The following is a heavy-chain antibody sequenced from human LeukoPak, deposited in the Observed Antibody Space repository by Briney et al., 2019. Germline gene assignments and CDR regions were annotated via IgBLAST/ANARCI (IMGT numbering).Heavy chain of an antibody. CDR2: IYESGTT. CDR1: GESLNSYY. V-gene: IGHV4-34*01. J-gene: IGHJ4*02. D-gene: IGHD2-15*01. CDR3: ARGAWATRLGS. Sequence: SETLSLTCAVYGESLNSYYWSWVRQPPGEGLEWIGEIYESGTTEYNPSLKSRVTISMVPSKQQFSLSLSTVTAADTAVYYCARGAWATRLGSWGLGTPVIVSS.